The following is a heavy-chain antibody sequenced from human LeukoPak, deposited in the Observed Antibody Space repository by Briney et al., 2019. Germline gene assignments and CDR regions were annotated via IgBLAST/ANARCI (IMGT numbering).Heavy chain of an antibody. CDR1: GGSISKY. Sequence: SETLSLTCTVSGGSISKYWGWIRQPPGKGLEWIGYIYYSGSTNYNPSLKSRVTISVDTSKNQFSLKLSSVTAADTAVYYCARGLRTWLDYWGQGTLVTVSS. J-gene: IGHJ4*02. V-gene: IGHV4-59*01. D-gene: IGHD1-14*01. CDR2: IYYSGST. CDR3: ARGLRTWLDY.